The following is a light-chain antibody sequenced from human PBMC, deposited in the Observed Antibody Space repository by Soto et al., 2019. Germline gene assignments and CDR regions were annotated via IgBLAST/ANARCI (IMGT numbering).Light chain of an antibody. CDR3: QQSYITPPIT. CDR1: QSIRNY. V-gene: IGKV1-39*01. Sequence: DIQMTQSPSSLSASVGDRVTITCRASQSIRNYLNWYQLKPQKAPKLLIYTASRLQSGVPSRFSGSGSGTDFTLTISNLQPEDFATYYCQQSYITPPITFGQVTRLEIK. CDR2: TAS. J-gene: IGKJ5*01.